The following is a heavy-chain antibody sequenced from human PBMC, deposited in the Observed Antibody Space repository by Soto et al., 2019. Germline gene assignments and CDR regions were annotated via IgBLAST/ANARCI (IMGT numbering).Heavy chain of an antibody. V-gene: IGHV1-3*01. CDR2: INAGNGNT. Sequence: ASVKVSCKASGYTFTSYAMHWVSQAPGQRLEWMGWINAGNGNTKYSQKFQGRVTITRDTSASTAYMELSSLRSEDTAVYYCGRDRQHLVSGGHLNKWLDPWGQGTLVTVS. CDR1: GYTFTSYA. CDR3: GRDRQHLVSGGHLNKWLDP. D-gene: IGHD6-13*01. J-gene: IGHJ5*02.